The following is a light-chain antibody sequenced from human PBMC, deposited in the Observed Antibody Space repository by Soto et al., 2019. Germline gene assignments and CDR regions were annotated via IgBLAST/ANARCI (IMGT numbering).Light chain of an antibody. CDR1: QSVNNNY. V-gene: IGKV3-20*01. J-gene: IGKJ3*01. CDR3: QQYGSSPFT. Sequence: EIVLMQSPGTLSLSPGEGATLSCRASQSVNNNYLAWYQQRPGQAPTVLIFDTSRRATGVPDRFSGSGSGTDFTLRISSVEPDDFAVYYCQQYGSSPFTFGPGTKVDIK. CDR2: DTS.